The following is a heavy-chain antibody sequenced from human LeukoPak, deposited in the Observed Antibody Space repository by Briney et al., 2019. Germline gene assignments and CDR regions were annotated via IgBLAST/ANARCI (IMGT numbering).Heavy chain of an antibody. V-gene: IGHV1-2*02. D-gene: IGHD3-3*01. Sequence: ASVKVSCKASGYTFTGYYMHWVRQAPGQGLEWIGWINPNSGGTNYAQKFQGRVTMTRDTSISTAYMELSRLRSDDTAVYYCARDGGDFWSGYYYYFDYWGQGTLVTVSS. J-gene: IGHJ4*02. CDR3: ARDGGDFWSGYYYYFDY. CDR1: GYTFTGYY. CDR2: INPNSGGT.